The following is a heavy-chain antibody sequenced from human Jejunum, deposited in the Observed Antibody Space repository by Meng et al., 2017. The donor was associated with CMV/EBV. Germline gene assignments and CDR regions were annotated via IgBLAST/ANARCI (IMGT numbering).Heavy chain of an antibody. CDR3: ARHGIDYSFDP. CDR2: INPNSGDT. J-gene: IGHJ5*02. Sequence: CTTSGYTFTRFFLHWVRPAPGQGLQWMGWINPNSGDTLYSQNFQGRVTMTRDTSISTVYMELSRLRSDDTAVYYCARHGIDYSFDPWGQGTLVTVSS. D-gene: IGHD3-22*01. CDR1: GYTFTRFF. V-gene: IGHV1-2*02.